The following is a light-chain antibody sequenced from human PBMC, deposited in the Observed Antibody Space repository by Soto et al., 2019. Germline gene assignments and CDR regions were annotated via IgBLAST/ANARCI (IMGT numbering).Light chain of an antibody. CDR1: SSNIGNNY. CDR3: GAWDNSLSGV. V-gene: IGLV1-51*01. CDR2: DNN. J-gene: IGLJ3*02. Sequence: QSVLTQPPSVSAAPGQKVTISCSGSSSNIGNNYVSWYQQFPGTAPKLLIYDNNKRPSGIPDRFSGSKSGTSATLGITGRQTGDEADYYCGAWDNSLSGVFGGGTKLTVL.